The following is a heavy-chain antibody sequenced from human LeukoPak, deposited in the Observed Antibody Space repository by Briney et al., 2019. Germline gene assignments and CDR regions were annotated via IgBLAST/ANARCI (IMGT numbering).Heavy chain of an antibody. V-gene: IGHV4-34*01. CDR1: GFTFYNYA. CDR2: INHSGST. Sequence: GSLRLSCAASGFTFYNYAMSWIRQPPGKGLEWIGEINHSGSTNYNPSLKSRVTISVDTSKNQFSLKLSSVTAADTAVYYCARGSSITIFGVVIIGYFQHWGQGTLVTVSS. CDR3: ARGSSITIFGVVIIGYFQH. D-gene: IGHD3-3*01. J-gene: IGHJ1*01.